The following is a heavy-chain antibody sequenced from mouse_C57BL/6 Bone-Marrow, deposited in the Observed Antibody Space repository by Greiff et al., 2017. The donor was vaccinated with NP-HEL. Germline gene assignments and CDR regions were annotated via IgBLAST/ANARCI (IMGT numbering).Heavy chain of an antibody. CDR2: ISSGSSTI. CDR1: GFTFSDYG. J-gene: IGHJ2*01. CDR3: ATYMGTG. Sequence: DVMLVESGGGLVKPGGSLKLSCAASGFTFSDYGMHWVRQAPEKGLEWVAYISSGSSTIYYADTVKGRFTISRDNAKNTLFLQMTSLRSEDTAMYYCATYMGTGWGQGTTLTVSS. V-gene: IGHV5-17*01. D-gene: IGHD2-13*01.